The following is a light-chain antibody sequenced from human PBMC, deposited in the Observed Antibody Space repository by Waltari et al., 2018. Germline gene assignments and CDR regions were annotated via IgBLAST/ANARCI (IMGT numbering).Light chain of an antibody. Sequence: QSALTQPPSASGSPGQSITISCTGISTYAEGYDPFFWYQQHPGQAPKLLIYEVTKRPSGVPDRFSGSKSDNTASLAVSGLQAEDEADYYCSSYAGGSSLMFGGGTKLTVL. CDR2: EVT. V-gene: IGLV2-8*01. J-gene: IGLJ3*02. CDR1: STYAEGYDP. CDR3: SSYAGGSSLM.